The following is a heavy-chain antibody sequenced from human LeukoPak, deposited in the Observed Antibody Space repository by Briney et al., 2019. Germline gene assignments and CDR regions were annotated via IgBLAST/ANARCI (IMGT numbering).Heavy chain of an antibody. CDR2: ISGSTGST. Sequence: PGGSLRLSCAASGFTFSNYAMNRVRQAPGKGLEWVSRISGSTGSTYYADSVKGGFSFPRAKSKNTVYMQMNSLRVADTAVYSCAKGPVSAIVGATTLDYWGQGTLVTVSS. J-gene: IGHJ4*02. V-gene: IGHV3-23*01. CDR1: GFTFSNYA. D-gene: IGHD1-26*01. CDR3: AKGPVSAIVGATTLDY.